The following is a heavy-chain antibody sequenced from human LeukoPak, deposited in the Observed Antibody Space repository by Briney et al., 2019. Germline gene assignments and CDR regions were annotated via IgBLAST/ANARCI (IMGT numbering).Heavy chain of an antibody. Sequence: GGSLRLSCAASGFTFSSYGMHWVRQAPGKGLEWVAFIRYDGSNKYYADSVKGRFTISRDNSKNTLYLQMNSLRAEDTAVYYCAKDPHHKYSSSSYFDYWGQGTLVTVSS. CDR2: IRYDGSNK. CDR3: AKDPHHKYSSSSYFDY. J-gene: IGHJ4*02. CDR1: GFTFSSYG. D-gene: IGHD6-6*01. V-gene: IGHV3-30*02.